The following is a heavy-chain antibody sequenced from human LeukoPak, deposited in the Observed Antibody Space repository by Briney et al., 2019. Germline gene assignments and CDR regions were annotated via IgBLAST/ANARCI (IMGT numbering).Heavy chain of an antibody. Sequence: SETLSLTCTVSGGSISSYYWSWIRQPPGKGLEWIGYIYYSGSTNYNPSLKSRVTISVDTSKNQFSLKLSSVTAADTAVYYCARVDEVATIAFDCWGQGTLVTVSS. CDR3: ARVDEVATIAFDC. CDR2: IYYSGST. D-gene: IGHD5-24*01. J-gene: IGHJ4*02. V-gene: IGHV4-59*01. CDR1: GGSISSYY.